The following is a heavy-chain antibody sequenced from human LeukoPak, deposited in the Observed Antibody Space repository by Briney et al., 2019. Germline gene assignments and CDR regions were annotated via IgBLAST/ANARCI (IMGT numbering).Heavy chain of an antibody. CDR2: ISKTSTKV. CDR3: VRGDGDLFDF. D-gene: IGHD4-17*01. CDR1: GFTFRTYN. Sequence: GGSLRLSCAASGFTFRTYNMNWVRQAPGKGLEWVSFISKTSTKVYYGDSVRGRFTISRDNAKNSIHLQMGSLRVEDTAVYYCVRGDGDLFDFWGQGTLVSVSS. J-gene: IGHJ4*02. V-gene: IGHV3-21*06.